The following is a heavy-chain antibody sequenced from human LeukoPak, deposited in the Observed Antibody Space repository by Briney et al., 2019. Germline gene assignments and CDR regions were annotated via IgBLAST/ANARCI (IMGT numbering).Heavy chain of an antibody. CDR1: GGSISSSSYY. J-gene: IGHJ3*02. Sequence: SETLSLTCTVSGGSISSSSYYWGWIRQPPGKGLEWIGSIYYSGSTYYNPSLKCRVTISVDTSKNQFSLKLSSVTAADTAVYYCARDSALIAAAGTGDAFDIWGQGTMVTVSS. V-gene: IGHV4-39*07. CDR3: ARDSALIAAAGTGDAFDI. CDR2: IYYSGST. D-gene: IGHD6-13*01.